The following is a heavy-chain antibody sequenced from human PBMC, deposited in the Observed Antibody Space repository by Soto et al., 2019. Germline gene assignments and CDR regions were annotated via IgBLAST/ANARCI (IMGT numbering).Heavy chain of an antibody. J-gene: IGHJ4*02. D-gene: IGHD3-10*01. CDR2: IWYDGSNK. V-gene: IGHV3-33*01. CDR1: GFTFSSYG. CDR3: ARAKELWFGELYFDY. Sequence: GGSLRLSCAASGFTFSSYGMHWVRQAPGKGLEWVAVIWYDGSNKYYADSVKGRFTISRDNSKNTLYLQMNSLRAEDTAVYYCARAKELWFGELYFDYWGQGTLVTVSS.